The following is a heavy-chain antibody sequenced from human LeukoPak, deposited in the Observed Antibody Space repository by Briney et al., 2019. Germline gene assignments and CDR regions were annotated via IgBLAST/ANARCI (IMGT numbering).Heavy chain of an antibody. CDR1: GFTFTSSA. CDR3: ATPSTRQYYYGMDV. D-gene: IGHD1-1*01. Sequence: GTSVTVSSKASGFTFTSSAMQWVRQARGQRLEWIGWIVVGSGNTNYAQKFQERVTITRDMSTSTAYMELSSLRSEDTAVYYCATPSTRQYYYGMDVWGQGTTVTVSS. CDR2: IVVGSGNT. V-gene: IGHV1-58*02. J-gene: IGHJ6*02.